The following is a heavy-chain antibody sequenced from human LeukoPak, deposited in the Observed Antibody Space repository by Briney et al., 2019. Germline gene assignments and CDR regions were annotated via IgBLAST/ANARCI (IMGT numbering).Heavy chain of an antibody. J-gene: IGHJ4*02. CDR3: ARLGPYCSSTSCMGEDY. CDR2: ISSSSSYI. Sequence: GGSLRLSCAASEFTFSSYTMNWVRQAPGKGLEWVSSISSSSSYIYYADSVKGRFTISRDNAKNSLYLKMNSLRAEDTAVYYCARLGPYCSSTSCMGEDYWGQGTLVTVSS. D-gene: IGHD2-2*01. V-gene: IGHV3-21*01. CDR1: EFTFSSYT.